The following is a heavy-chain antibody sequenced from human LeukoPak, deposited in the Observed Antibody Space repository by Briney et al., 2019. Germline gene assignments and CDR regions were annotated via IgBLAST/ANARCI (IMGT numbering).Heavy chain of an antibody. D-gene: IGHD4-11*01. CDR1: GFTFSSYE. Sequence: PGGSLRLSCAASGFTFSSYEMNWVRQAPGKGLEWVSYISSSGSTIYYADSVKGRFTISRDNAKNSLYLQMNSLRAEDTAVYYCASLTVTIDYWGQGTLVTVSS. V-gene: IGHV3-48*03. CDR3: ASLTVTIDY. J-gene: IGHJ4*02. CDR2: ISSSGSTI.